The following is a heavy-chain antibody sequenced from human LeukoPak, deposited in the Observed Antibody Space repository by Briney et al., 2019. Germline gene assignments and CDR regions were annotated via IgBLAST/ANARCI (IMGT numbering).Heavy chain of an antibody. V-gene: IGHV1-2*02. CDR2: INPNSGGT. CDR1: GYTFTGYY. CDR3: ARDFDDFWSDKPGDWFDP. Sequence: GASVKVSCKASGYTFTGYYMHWVRQAPRQGLEWMGWINPNSGGTNYAQKFQGRVTMTRDTSISTAYMELSRLRSDDTAVYYCARDFDDFWSDKPGDWFDPWGQGTLVTVSS. J-gene: IGHJ5*02. D-gene: IGHD3-3*01.